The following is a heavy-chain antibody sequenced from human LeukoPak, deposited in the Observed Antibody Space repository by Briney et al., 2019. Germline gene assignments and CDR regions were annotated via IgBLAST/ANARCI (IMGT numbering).Heavy chain of an antibody. CDR2: ISSSGSTI. CDR1: GFTFSDYY. V-gene: IGHV3-11*01. D-gene: IGHD3-3*01. CDR3: ARVADDGFLEWLLEYWFDP. Sequence: GGSLRRSCAASGFTFSDYYMSWIRQAPGKGLEWVSYISSSGSTIYYADSVKGRFTISRDNAKNSLYLQMNSLRAEDTAVYYCARVADDGFLEWLLEYWFDPWGQGTLVTVSS. J-gene: IGHJ5*02.